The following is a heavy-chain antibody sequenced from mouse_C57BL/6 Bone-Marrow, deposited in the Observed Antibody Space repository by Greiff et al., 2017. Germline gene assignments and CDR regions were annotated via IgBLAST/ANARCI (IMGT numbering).Heavy chain of an antibody. Sequence: DVKLVESGGGLVKPGGSLKLSCAASGFTFSSYAMSWVRQTPEKRLEWVATISDGGSYTYYPDNVKGRFTISRDNAKNNLYLQMSHLKSEDTAMYYCAREGDGYYFYYFDYWGQGTTLTVSS. CDR2: ISDGGSYT. V-gene: IGHV5-4*01. J-gene: IGHJ2*01. CDR3: AREGDGYYFYYFDY. CDR1: GFTFSSYA. D-gene: IGHD2-3*01.